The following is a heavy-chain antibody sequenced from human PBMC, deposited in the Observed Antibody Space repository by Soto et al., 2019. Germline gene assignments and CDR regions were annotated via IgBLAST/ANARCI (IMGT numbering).Heavy chain of an antibody. J-gene: IGHJ4*02. Sequence: QVHLVQSGAEVKKPGASVKVSCKASGYTFTSYGITWVRQAPGQGLEWMGWISAHNGNTDYAQKLQGRVIVTRDTSTSTAYMELRSLRSHDTAVYYWARGRYGDYWGQGALVTVS. V-gene: IGHV1-18*01. CDR3: ARGRYGDY. D-gene: IGHD1-1*01. CDR2: ISAHNGNT. CDR1: GYTFTSYG.